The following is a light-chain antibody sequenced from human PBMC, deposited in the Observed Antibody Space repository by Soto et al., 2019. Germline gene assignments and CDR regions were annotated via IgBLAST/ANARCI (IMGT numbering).Light chain of an antibody. CDR1: QSLTNNY. V-gene: IGKV3-20*01. Sequence: EIVLTQSPGTLSLSPGERATLSCRASQSLTNNYLAWYQQKPGQAPRLLIYAASSRATGIPDGFSGSGSETDFTLTISRLEPEDFAVYYCQKYGSSLPVTFGGGTNVDIK. J-gene: IGKJ4*01. CDR2: AAS. CDR3: QKYGSSLPVT.